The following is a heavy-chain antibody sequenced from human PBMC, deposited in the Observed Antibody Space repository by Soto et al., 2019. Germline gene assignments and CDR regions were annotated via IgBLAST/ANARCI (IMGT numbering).Heavy chain of an antibody. D-gene: IGHD3-3*01. V-gene: IGHV1-3*01. CDR1: GYTFASYA. Sequence: ASVKVSCKASGYTFASYAMHWVRQAPGQRLEWMGWINAGNGNTKYSQKFQGRVTITRDTSASTAYMELSSLRSEDTAVYYFARGVTPLIWKPPPFDYGAQAPLATVPS. CDR2: INAGNGNT. CDR3: ARGVTPLIWKPPPFDY. J-gene: IGHJ4*02.